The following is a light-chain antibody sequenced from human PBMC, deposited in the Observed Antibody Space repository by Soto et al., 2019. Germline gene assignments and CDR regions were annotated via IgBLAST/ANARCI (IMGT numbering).Light chain of an antibody. Sequence: EIVMTQSPATLSVSPGDRVTLSCRASQSVRSNSAWYQQKPGQAPRLLIYGASTRATGIPARFSGSGFGTDFTLTISSLQSEDFAVYYCQQYNNWPPITFGQGTRLEIK. CDR2: GAS. J-gene: IGKJ5*01. CDR3: QQYNNWPPIT. V-gene: IGKV3-15*01. CDR1: QSVRSN.